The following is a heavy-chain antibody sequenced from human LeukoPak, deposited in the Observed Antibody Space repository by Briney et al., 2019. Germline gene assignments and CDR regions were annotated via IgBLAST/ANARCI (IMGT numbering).Heavy chain of an antibody. V-gene: IGHV1-69*04. Sequence: SVKVSCKASGGTFSSYAISWVRQAPGQGLEWMGRIIPILGIANYAQKFQGRVTITADKSTSTAYMELSSLRSEDAAVYYCAYQEYSSSSENYWGQGTPVTVSS. CDR1: GGTFSSYA. CDR2: IIPILGIA. D-gene: IGHD6-6*01. CDR3: AYQEYSSSSENY. J-gene: IGHJ4*02.